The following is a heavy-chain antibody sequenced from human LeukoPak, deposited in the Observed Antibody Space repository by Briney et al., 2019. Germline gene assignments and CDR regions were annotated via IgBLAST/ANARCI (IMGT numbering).Heavy chain of an antibody. CDR1: GFTFSSYW. CDR3: ARDRTWIQLWGYFDY. Sequence: GGSLRLSCAASGFTFSSYWMSWVRQAPGKGLEWVANIKQDGSEKYYVDSVKGRFTISRDNAKNSLYLQMNSLRAEDTAVYYCARDRTWIQLWGYFDYWGQGTLVTVSS. V-gene: IGHV3-7*01. D-gene: IGHD5-18*01. CDR2: IKQDGSEK. J-gene: IGHJ4*02.